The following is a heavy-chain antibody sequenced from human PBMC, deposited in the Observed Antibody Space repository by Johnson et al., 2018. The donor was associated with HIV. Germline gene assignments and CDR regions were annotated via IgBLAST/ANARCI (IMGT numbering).Heavy chain of an antibody. J-gene: IGHJ3*02. CDR3: AKDPGRRDPHAFDI. CDR1: GFSFIDYA. V-gene: IGHV3-23*04. CDR2: ISGGEDDT. D-gene: IGHD2-15*01. Sequence: VQLVESGGGVVQPGRSLRLSCAASGFSFIDYAMIWVRQAPGKGLEWVSFISGGEDDTYYADSVKGRFTISRDNSKNTLYLQMNSLRAEDTAVYYCAKDPGRRDPHAFDIWGQGTMVTVSS.